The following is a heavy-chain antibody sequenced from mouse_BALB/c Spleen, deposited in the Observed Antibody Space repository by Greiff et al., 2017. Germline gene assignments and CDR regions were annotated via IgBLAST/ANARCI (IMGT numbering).Heavy chain of an antibody. J-gene: IGHJ4*01. CDR3: ARGGGYGDAMDY. CDR1: GFTFSSYA. V-gene: IGHV5-6-5*01. CDR2: ISSGGST. Sequence: EVQVVESGGGLVKPGGSLKLSCAASGFTFSSYAMSWVRQTPEKRLEWVASISSGGSTYYPDSVKGRFTISRDNARNILYLQMSSLRSEDTAMYYCARGGGYGDAMDYWGQGTSVTVSS. D-gene: IGHD3-1*01.